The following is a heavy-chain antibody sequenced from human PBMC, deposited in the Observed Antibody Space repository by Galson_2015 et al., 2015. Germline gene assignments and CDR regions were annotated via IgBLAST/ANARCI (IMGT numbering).Heavy chain of an antibody. V-gene: IGHV3-23*01. CDR2: ISTTDGSK. CDR3: AKVLTTCSSGYYR. D-gene: IGHD1-14*01. CDR1: GFTFSNYA. Sequence: SLRLSCAASGFTFSNYAMNWVRQAPGKGLEWVSPISTTDGSKYHADSVKGRFTISRDNSKNTLYLQMNSLRAEDTAMHYCAKVLTTCSSGYYR. J-gene: IGHJ6*01.